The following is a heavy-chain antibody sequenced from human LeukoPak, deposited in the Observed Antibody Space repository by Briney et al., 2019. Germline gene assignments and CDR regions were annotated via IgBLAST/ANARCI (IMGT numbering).Heavy chain of an antibody. D-gene: IGHD3-3*01. Sequence: SETLSLTCAVSGYSISSDYYWGWIRQPPGKGLEWIGSIYHSGSTNYNPSLKSRVTLSVDTSKNQFSLKLSSVTAADTAVYYCARASDFWSGYPDAFDIWGQGTMVTVSS. J-gene: IGHJ3*02. CDR1: GYSISSDYY. V-gene: IGHV4-38-2*01. CDR2: IYHSGST. CDR3: ARASDFWSGYPDAFDI.